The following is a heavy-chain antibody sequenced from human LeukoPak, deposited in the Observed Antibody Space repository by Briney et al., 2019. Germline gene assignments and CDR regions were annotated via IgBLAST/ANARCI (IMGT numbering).Heavy chain of an antibody. CDR3: AKDLAVVPAAIFDY. D-gene: IGHD2-2*01. Sequence: GGSLRLSCAASGFTFSSYAMSWVRQAPGKGLEWVSAISGSGGSTYYADSVKGRFTISRDNSKNTLYLQMNSLRAEDMAVYYCAKDLAVVPAAIFDYWGQGTLVTVSS. CDR2: ISGSGGST. CDR1: GFTFSSYA. J-gene: IGHJ4*02. V-gene: IGHV3-23*01.